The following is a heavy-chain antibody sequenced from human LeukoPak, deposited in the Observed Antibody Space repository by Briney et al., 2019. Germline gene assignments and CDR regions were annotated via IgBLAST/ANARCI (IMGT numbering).Heavy chain of an antibody. CDR2: IYYSGST. V-gene: IGHV4-39*07. CDR3: ARDREVLAVADLDL. Sequence: SETLSLTCTVSGGSISSSSYYWGWIRQPPGKGLEWIGSIYYSGSTYYNPSLKSRVTISVDTSKNQFSLKLSSVTAADTAVYYCARDREVLAVADLDLWGQGTLVTVS. D-gene: IGHD6-19*01. J-gene: IGHJ5*02. CDR1: GGSISSSSYY.